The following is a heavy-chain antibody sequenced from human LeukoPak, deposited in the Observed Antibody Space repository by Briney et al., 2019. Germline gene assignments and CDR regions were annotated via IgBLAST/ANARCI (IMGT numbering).Heavy chain of an antibody. D-gene: IGHD2-2*01. CDR3: SRGLGYCSTTSCYDHYYYYMDV. J-gene: IGHJ6*03. Sequence: GGSLRLSCAASVFTFSSYSMNWVRQAPGKGLEWLSSIRSSSSYIYHAESVKGRFTISRDNAKNSLYLQMNSLISEDTAQCYCSRGLGYCSTTSCYDHYYYYMDVWGKGSTVTVSS. CDR1: VFTFSSYS. V-gene: IGHV3-21*01. CDR2: IRSSSSYI.